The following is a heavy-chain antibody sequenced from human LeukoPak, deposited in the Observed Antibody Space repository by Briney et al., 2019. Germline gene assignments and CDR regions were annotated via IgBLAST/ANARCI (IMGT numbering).Heavy chain of an antibody. J-gene: IGHJ6*02. V-gene: IGHV4-59*01. CDR2: IYYSGST. Sequence: PSETLSLTCTVSGGSISNYYWSWIRQPPGKGLEWIGYIYYSGSTNYNPSLKSRVTISVGTSKNQFSLKLCSVTAADTAVYYCARVGGTNYYYYGMDVWGQGTTVTVSS. D-gene: IGHD1-26*01. CDR1: GGSISNYY. CDR3: ARVGGTNYYYYGMDV.